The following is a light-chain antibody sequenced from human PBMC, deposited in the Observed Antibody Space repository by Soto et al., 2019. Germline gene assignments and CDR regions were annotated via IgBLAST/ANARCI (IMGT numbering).Light chain of an antibody. CDR3: QQRTDWPMT. Sequence: EIVLTQSPATLSLSPGERATLSCRASQSVSSYLAWYQQRPGQAPRLLIYDASNRATGIPARFSGSGSGTDFTLTISSLEAEDFAVYYCQQRTDWPMTFGQGPRLEMK. J-gene: IGKJ5*01. V-gene: IGKV3-11*01. CDR1: QSVSSY. CDR2: DAS.